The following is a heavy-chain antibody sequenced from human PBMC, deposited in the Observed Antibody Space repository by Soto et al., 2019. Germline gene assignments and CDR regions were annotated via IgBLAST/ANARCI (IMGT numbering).Heavy chain of an antibody. Sequence: SETLSLTFSVSGGYISCSYWGSFRQPPGNRRAWLRYIYYRGSTKYYPSLKSRVTISVDTSKTQFSLRLSSVTAADTAVYYCARDRYYDSTGYYDSWGHGTLVTVSS. D-gene: IGHD3-22*01. V-gene: IGHV4-59*01. CDR2: IYYRGST. J-gene: IGHJ5*01. CDR3: ARDRYYDSTGYYDS. CDR1: GGYISCSY.